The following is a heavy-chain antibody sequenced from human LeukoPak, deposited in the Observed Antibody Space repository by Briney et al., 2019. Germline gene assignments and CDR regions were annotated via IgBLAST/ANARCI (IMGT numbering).Heavy chain of an antibody. D-gene: IGHD3-10*01. Sequence: PGASVKVSCKASGYTFTSYYMHWVRQAPGQGLEWMGWINPNSGGTNYAQKFQGWVTMTRDTSISTAYMELSRLGSDDTAVYYCARGGMVRGVRGLNWFDPWGQGTLVTVSS. CDR3: ARGGMVRGVRGLNWFDP. CDR2: INPNSGGT. CDR1: GYTFTSYY. J-gene: IGHJ5*02. V-gene: IGHV1-2*04.